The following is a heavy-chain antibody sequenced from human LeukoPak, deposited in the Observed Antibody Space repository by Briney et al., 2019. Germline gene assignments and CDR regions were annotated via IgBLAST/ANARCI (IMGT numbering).Heavy chain of an antibody. J-gene: IGHJ6*03. D-gene: IGHD2-2*02. V-gene: IGHV1-69*13. CDR1: GGTFSTYA. CDR3: ARLGNCRETNCYSDYYYMDV. Sequence: GASVKVSCKASGGTFSTYAINWVRQAPGQGLEWVGGLIPNFGTPSYARKFQGRVTITADESTSTAYMELSSLRSDDTAVYYCARLGNCRETNCYSDYYYMDVWGKGTTIIVSS. CDR2: LIPNFGTP.